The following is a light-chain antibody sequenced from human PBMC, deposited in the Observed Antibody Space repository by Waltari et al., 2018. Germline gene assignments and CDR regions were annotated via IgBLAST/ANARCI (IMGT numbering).Light chain of an antibody. V-gene: IGKV4-1*01. Sequence: DIVLTQSPDSLALSLGERATISCRSSQSVLSSTNSNNSLAWYQQRPGQPPKLLFYWASSRVSGVPDRFDGSGSGTDFTLTISSLQAEDLAVYYWQQYYTTPCTFGQGTRLEIK. CDR2: WAS. CDR1: QSVLSSTNSNNS. J-gene: IGKJ2*02. CDR3: QQYYTTPCT.